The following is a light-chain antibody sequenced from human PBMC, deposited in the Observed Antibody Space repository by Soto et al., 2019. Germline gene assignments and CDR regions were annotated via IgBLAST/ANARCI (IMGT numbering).Light chain of an antibody. J-gene: IGKJ5*01. Sequence: EIFLTQSPATLSLFPVEIATLSCRATQSVRSSLAWYLQQPGQAPRLLIYDASNRATGIPARFSGSGSGTDFTLTISSLEPEDFAVYYCQQRSNWPVTFGQGTRLEIK. CDR3: QQRSNWPVT. CDR1: QSVRSS. V-gene: IGKV3-11*01. CDR2: DAS.